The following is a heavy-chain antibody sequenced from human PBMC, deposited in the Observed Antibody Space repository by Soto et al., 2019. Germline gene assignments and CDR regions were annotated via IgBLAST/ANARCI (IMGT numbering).Heavy chain of an antibody. CDR2: INHSGST. J-gene: IGHJ5*02. Sequence: KPSEALSVTCAVYEGCSSGYYWSWIRQPPGSGLELSAAINHSGSTNYNPSLKSRVTISVDTSKNQFSLKLSSVTAADTAVYYCARGWVVVPDAIRWFDPWGQGTLVTVSS. CDR3: ARGWVVVPDAIRWFDP. D-gene: IGHD2-2*02. V-gene: IGHV4-34*01. CDR1: EGCSSGYY.